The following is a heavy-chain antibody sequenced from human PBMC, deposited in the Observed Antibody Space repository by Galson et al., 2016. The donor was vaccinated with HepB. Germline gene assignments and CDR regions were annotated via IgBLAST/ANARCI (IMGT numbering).Heavy chain of an antibody. CDR2: ISGYDGET. CDR1: GYIFTSYG. CDR3: VRDIENSDGIGCYEDCFDP. J-gene: IGHJ5*02. D-gene: IGHD5-18*01. V-gene: IGHV1-18*01. Sequence: SCKASGYIFTSYGLSWVRQAPGQGLEWMGWISGYDGETNYARKFRGRLTLTTDTSTNTAYMELRSLRSDDTAVYYCVRDIENSDGIGCYEDCFDPWGQGTLVTVSS.